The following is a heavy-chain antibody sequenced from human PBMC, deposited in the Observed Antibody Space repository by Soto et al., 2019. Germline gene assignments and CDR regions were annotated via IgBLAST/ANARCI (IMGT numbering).Heavy chain of an antibody. V-gene: IGHV1-18*01. CDR3: ARVDTAIALDY. J-gene: IGHJ4*02. CDR1: GYTFISYG. CDR2: ISAFNGNT. Sequence: QVQLVQSGPEVKKPGASVKVSCKASGYTFISYGISWVRQAPGQGLEWMGRISAFNGNTNYAQKVQGRVTMTTDTFTSTAYMELRSLRSDDTAVYFCARVDTAIALDYWGQGTLVSVSS. D-gene: IGHD5-18*01.